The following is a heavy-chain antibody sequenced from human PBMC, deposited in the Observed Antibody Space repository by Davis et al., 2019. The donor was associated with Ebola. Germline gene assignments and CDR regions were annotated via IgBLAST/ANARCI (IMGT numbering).Heavy chain of an antibody. CDR1: GGSISSYY. CDR3: ARFGRIFGVVIRGMDV. CDR2: INHSGST. V-gene: IGHV4-34*01. D-gene: IGHD3-3*01. Sequence: GSLRLSCTVSGGSISSYYWSWIRQPPGKGLEWIGEINHSGSTNYNPSLKSRVTISVDTSKNQFSLKLSSVTAADTAVYYCARFGRIFGVVIRGMDVWGQGTTVTVSS. J-gene: IGHJ6*02.